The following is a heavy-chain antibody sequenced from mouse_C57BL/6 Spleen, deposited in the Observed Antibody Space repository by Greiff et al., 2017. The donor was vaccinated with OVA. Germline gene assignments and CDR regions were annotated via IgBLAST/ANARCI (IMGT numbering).Heavy chain of an antibody. CDR1: GYSITSGYY. CDR3: AREVLTYYFDY. D-gene: IGHD4-1*01. J-gene: IGHJ2*01. V-gene: IGHV3-6*01. CDR2: ISYDGSN. Sequence: EVKLVESGPGLVKPSQSLSLTCSVTGYSITSGYYWNWIRQFPGNKLEWMGYISYDGSNNYNPSLKNRISITRDTSKNQFFLKLNSVTTEDTATYYCAREVLTYYFDYWGQGTTLTVSS.